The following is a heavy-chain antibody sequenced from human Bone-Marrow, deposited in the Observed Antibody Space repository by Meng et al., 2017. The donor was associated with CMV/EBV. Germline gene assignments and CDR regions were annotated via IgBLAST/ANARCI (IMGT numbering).Heavy chain of an antibody. CDR2: ISAYNGNT. V-gene: IGHV1-18*01. J-gene: IGHJ6*02. D-gene: IGHD6-13*01. Sequence: ASVKVSCKASGYTFTSYGISWVRQAPGQGLEWMGWISAYNGNTNYAQKLQGRVTMTTDTSTSTAYMELRSLRSDDTAVYYCARDKKQPPPELEEHGMDVWGRGTTVTVSS. CDR1: GYTFTSYG. CDR3: ARDKKQPPPELEEHGMDV.